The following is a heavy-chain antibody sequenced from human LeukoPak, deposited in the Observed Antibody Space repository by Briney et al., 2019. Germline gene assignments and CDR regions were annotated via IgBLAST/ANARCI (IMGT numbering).Heavy chain of an antibody. CDR2: IYYSGST. J-gene: IGHJ5*02. CDR1: GGSISSSSYY. V-gene: IGHV4-39*07. CDR3: ATRGRIAVAGTGNWFDP. Sequence: SETLSLTCTVSGGSISSSSYYWGWIRQPPGKGLEWIGSIYYSGSTYYNPSLKSRVTISVDTSKNQFSLKLSSVTAADTAVYYCATRGRIAVAGTGNWFDPWGQGTLVTVSS. D-gene: IGHD6-19*01.